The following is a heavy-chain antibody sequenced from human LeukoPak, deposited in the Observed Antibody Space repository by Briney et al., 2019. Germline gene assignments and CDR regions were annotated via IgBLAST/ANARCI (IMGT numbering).Heavy chain of an antibody. CDR1: GGSITGYY. CDR3: ARHESYGDANWFDP. Sequence: SETLSLTCTVSGGSITGYYCSWIRQSPGKGLEWIGYIYYDGVTNYNPSLRSRVTISVDTSKNQFSLKLSSVTAADTAVYYCARHESYGDANWFDPWGQGTLVTVSS. CDR2: IYYDGVT. J-gene: IGHJ5*02. V-gene: IGHV4-59*08. D-gene: IGHD4-17*01.